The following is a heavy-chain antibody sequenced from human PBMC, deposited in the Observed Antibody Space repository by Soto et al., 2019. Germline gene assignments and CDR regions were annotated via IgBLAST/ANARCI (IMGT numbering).Heavy chain of an antibody. CDR3: ARGTSAWRNGLDI. J-gene: IGHJ3*02. Sequence: EVQLVESGGGLVQPGGSLTLSCAASGSTFSNHWMHWVRQAPGKGLVWVSRISSDGTSTAHADSVKGRLTISRDNAKNTLYLQMNSLRAEDTAVYYCARGTSAWRNGLDIWGQGTKVTVSS. D-gene: IGHD6-19*01. V-gene: IGHV3-74*01. CDR2: ISSDGTST. CDR1: GSTFSNHW.